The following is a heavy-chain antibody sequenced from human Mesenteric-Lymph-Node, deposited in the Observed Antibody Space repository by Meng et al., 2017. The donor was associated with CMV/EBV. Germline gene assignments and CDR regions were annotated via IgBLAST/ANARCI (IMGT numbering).Heavy chain of an antibody. Sequence: GGSLRLSCAASGFTFSSYAIDWVRQAPGKGLEWVSDISGSGVSTYYADSVKGRFTISRDNAKNTLYLQMNSLRAEDTAVYYCARGFVGYSADYWGQGTLVTVSS. CDR2: ISGSGVST. D-gene: IGHD6-13*01. V-gene: IGHV3-23*01. J-gene: IGHJ4*02. CDR1: GFTFSSYA. CDR3: ARGFVGYSADY.